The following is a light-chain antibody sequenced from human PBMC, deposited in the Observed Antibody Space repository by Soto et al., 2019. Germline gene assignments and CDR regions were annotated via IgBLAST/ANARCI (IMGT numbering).Light chain of an antibody. J-gene: IGLJ1*01. CDR3: AAWDDSLNDYA. CDR1: NSNIGNNG. V-gene: IGLV1-36*01. Sequence: QSVLTQPPSVSEAPRQRVTISCSGSNSNIGNNGVNWYQQLPGKAPKLLIYYDDLLPSGVSARFSASKSGTSASLAIRGLQPEDEADYYCAAWDDSLNDYAFGTGTKLTVL. CDR2: YDD.